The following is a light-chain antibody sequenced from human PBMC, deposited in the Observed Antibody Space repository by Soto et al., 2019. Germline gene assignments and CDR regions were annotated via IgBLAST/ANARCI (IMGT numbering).Light chain of an antibody. Sequence: EIVLTQSPGTLSLSPVERATLSFSASQSVSSSYLAWYQQKPGQAPRLLIYGASSRATGIPDRFSGSGSGTDFTLTISRLEPEDFAVYYCQQYGSSRTFGQGTKVDIK. CDR3: QQYGSSRT. CDR2: GAS. J-gene: IGKJ1*01. CDR1: QSVSSSY. V-gene: IGKV3-20*01.